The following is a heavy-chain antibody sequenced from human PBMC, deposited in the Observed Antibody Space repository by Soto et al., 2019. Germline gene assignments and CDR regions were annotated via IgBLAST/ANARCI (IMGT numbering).Heavy chain of an antibody. CDR2: IKSKTDGGTT. V-gene: IGHV3-15*01. CDR1: GFTFSNAW. CDR3: TTDLTKLTGDKTHTNCFDY. Sequence: GSLRLSCAASGFTFSNAWMSWVRQAPGKGLEWVGRIKSKTDGGTTDYAAPVKGRFTISRDDSKNTMYMQMNSLKTEDTAVEYCTTDLTKLTGDKTHTNCFDYWGQGTLVTVSS. D-gene: IGHD7-27*01. J-gene: IGHJ4*02.